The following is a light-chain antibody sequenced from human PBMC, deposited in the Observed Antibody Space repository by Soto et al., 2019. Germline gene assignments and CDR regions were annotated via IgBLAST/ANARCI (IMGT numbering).Light chain of an antibody. CDR2: AAS. CDR1: QAIETS. J-gene: IGKJ5*01. V-gene: IGKV1-9*01. CDR3: QQLNSFPFI. Sequence: DIQLTQSPSFLSASGGDRVNITCRASQAIETSLAWYQQEPGKAPKLLIYAASLLQSGVQSRFSGSGSGTDFPLTISGLQPEDCESYYCQQLNSFPFIFGQGKRLEI.